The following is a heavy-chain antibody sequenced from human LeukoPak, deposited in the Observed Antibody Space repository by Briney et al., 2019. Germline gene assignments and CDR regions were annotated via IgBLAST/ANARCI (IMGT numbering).Heavy chain of an antibody. V-gene: IGHV4-34*01. J-gene: IGHJ4*02. CDR1: GGSFSGYY. Sequence: SSETLSLTCAVYGGSFSGYYWSWIRQPPGKGLEWIGEINHSGSTNYNPSLKSRVTISVDTSKNQFSLKLSSVTAADTAVYYCAREVVWSGVDYWGQGTLVTVSS. CDR3: AREVVWSGVDY. D-gene: IGHD3-3*01. CDR2: INHSGST.